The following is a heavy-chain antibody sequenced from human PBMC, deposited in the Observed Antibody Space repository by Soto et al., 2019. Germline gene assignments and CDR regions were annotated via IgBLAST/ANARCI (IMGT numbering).Heavy chain of an antibody. V-gene: IGHV4-31*03. CDR3: AREKVVIAGCHPKHSWFEP. Sequence: SQTLSLTCSVSGVSISDSGYYWNWIRQHPGKGLEWLGYIYYSGTTRYNPSLRSRLTISIDTSKNHFSLRLTSVTAADTAVNNCAREKVVIAGCHPKHSWFEPWGQGTLGTV. D-gene: IGHD2-15*01. CDR1: GVSISDSGYY. J-gene: IGHJ5*02. CDR2: IYYSGTT.